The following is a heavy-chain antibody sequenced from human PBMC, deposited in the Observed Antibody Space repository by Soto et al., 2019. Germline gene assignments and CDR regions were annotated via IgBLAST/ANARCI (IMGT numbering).Heavy chain of an antibody. J-gene: IGHJ4*02. CDR1: GFTFSSYA. CDR3: AKSLSALFSLGDFKY. CDR2: ISGSGTST. V-gene: IGHV3-23*01. D-gene: IGHD2-21*01. Sequence: GGSLRLSCAASGFTFSSYALNWVRQAPGKGLEWVAEISGSGTSTYYAPSVKGRFIISSDSFKNTLYLRMYSLRAEDTAMYYCAKSLSALFSLGDFKYWGQGALVTVSS.